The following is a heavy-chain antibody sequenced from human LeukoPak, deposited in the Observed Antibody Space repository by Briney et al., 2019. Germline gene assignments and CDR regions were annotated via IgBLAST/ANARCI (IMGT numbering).Heavy chain of an antibody. D-gene: IGHD2/OR15-2a*01. V-gene: IGHV1-8*01. Sequence: ASVKVFCMASGYTFTSYDINWVRQATGQGLEWMGWMNPNSGNTGYARKFQGRVTMTRNTSISTAYMELSSLRSEDTAVYYFAICVRKISDFVPWGQGNLVTVSS. CDR3: AICVRKISDFVP. J-gene: IGHJ5*02. CDR2: MNPNSGNT. CDR1: GYTFTSYD.